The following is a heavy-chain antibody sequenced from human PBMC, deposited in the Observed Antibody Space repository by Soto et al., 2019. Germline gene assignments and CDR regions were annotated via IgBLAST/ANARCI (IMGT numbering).Heavy chain of an antibody. CDR2: IYHSGST. CDR1: GGSISSGGYS. Sequence: TLSLTCAVSGGSISSGGYSWSWIRQPPGKGLEWIGYIYHSGSTYYNPSLKSRVTISVDRSKNQFSLKLSSVTAADTAVYYCAAGRGYFDYWGQGTLVTVSS. V-gene: IGHV4-30-2*01. J-gene: IGHJ4*02. CDR3: AAGRGYFDY. D-gene: IGHD2-15*01.